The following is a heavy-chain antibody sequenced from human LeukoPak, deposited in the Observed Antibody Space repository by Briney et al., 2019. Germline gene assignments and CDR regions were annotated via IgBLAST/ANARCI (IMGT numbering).Heavy chain of an antibody. D-gene: IGHD6-13*01. V-gene: IGHV4-59*01. CDR1: LVSISSYF. J-gene: IGHJ2*01. CDR3: ARGYGLGIAAAGGPYWYFDL. CDR2: IYYSGST. Sequence: SQTLSLTSAVSLVSISSYFWSWIPQPPGQGLEWIGYIYYSGSTNYNPSLNSRVTISVDTSKNQFSLKLSSVTAADTAVYYCARGYGLGIAAAGGPYWYFDLWGRGTLVTVSS.